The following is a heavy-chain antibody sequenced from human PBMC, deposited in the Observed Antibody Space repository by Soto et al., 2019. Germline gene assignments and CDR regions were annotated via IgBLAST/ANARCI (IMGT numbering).Heavy chain of an antibody. Sequence: PGGSLRLSCAASGFTFSSYGMHWVRQAPGKGLEWVAVISYDGSNKYYADSVKGRFTISRDNSKNTLYLQMNSLRAEDTAVYYCAKGSDVDIVATMRAKYKNFDYWGQGTLVTVSS. CDR3: AKGSDVDIVATMRAKYKNFDY. D-gene: IGHD5-12*01. CDR2: ISYDGSNK. CDR1: GFTFSSYG. V-gene: IGHV3-30*18. J-gene: IGHJ4*02.